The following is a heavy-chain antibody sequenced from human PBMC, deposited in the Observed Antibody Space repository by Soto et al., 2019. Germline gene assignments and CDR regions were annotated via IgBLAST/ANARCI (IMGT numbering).Heavy chain of an antibody. D-gene: IGHD6-13*01. V-gene: IGHV3-72*01. CDR3: SRGAGGMTAAGSVNYYYGMDV. J-gene: IGHJ6*02. Sequence: EVQLVESGGGLVQPGGSLRLSCAASGFTFSDHYMQWVRQAPGKGLEWVGRSRNKVNSCTTIYAASVKGRFTISRDDSKNSLYLEMSSLKTEDTAVYYCSRGAGGMTAAGSVNYYYGMDVWGQGTTVTVSS. CDR1: GFTFSDHY. CDR2: SRNKVNSCTT.